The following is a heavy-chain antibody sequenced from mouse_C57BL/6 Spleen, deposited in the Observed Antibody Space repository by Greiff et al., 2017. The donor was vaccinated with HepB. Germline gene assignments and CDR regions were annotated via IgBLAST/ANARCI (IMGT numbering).Heavy chain of an antibody. CDR3: AIITTVVDGWFAY. Sequence: QVQLQQPGAELVKPGASVKMSCKASGYTFTSYWITWVKQRPGQGLEWIGDIYPGSGSTNYNEKFKSKATLTVDTSSSTAYMQLSSLTSEDSAVYYCAIITTVVDGWFAYWGQGTLVTVSA. V-gene: IGHV1-55*01. D-gene: IGHD1-1*01. CDR2: IYPGSGST. J-gene: IGHJ3*01. CDR1: GYTFTSYW.